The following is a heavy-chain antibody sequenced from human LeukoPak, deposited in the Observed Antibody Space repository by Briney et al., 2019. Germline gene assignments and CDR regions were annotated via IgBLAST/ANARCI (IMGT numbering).Heavy chain of an antibody. J-gene: IGHJ4*02. CDR3: ARVLY. CDR2: IIPVVGVI. CDR1: GGTFSTYS. Sequence: TVKVSCKASGGTFSTYSISWVRQAPGQGLEWMGRIIPVVGVINYAQTFQGRVTISADKATNTAYMELTNLTSDDTAIYYCARVLYWGQGTLVTVSS. V-gene: IGHV1-69*04.